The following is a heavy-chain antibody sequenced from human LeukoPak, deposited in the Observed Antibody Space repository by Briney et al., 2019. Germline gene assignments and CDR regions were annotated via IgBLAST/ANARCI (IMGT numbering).Heavy chain of an antibody. CDR2: INHSGST. CDR3: ARTTEGGYTYGYFYYYYMDV. J-gene: IGHJ6*03. V-gene: IGHV4-34*01. CDR1: GGSFSGYY. Sequence: SETLSLTCAVYGGSFSGYYWSWIRQPPGKGLEWIWEINHSGSTNYNPSLKSRVTISVDTSKNQFSLKLTSVTAADTAVYYCARTTEGGYTYGYFYYYYMDVWGKGTTVTISS. D-gene: IGHD5-18*01.